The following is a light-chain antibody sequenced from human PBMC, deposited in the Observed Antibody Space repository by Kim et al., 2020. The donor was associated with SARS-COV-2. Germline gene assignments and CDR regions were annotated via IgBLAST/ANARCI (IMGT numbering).Light chain of an antibody. Sequence: EIVLTQSPGTLSLSPGERATLSCRASQSVSSSYLAWYQQKPGPAPRLLISGASSRTTGLPDRFSGSGSGTDFTLTISMLEPEDFAVYYCQQNGSSPLTFGGGTKVDIK. V-gene: IGKV3-20*01. CDR2: GAS. CDR3: QQNGSSPLT. CDR1: QSVSSSY. J-gene: IGKJ4*02.